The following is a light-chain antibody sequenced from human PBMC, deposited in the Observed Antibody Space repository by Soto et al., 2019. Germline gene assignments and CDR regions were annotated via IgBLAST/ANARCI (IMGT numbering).Light chain of an antibody. V-gene: IGLV1-44*01. J-gene: IGLJ1*01. CDR1: SSNIGDNP. CDR2: IND. Sequence: QSALTQPPSASGTPGQRITISRSGSSSNIGDNPVNWYQQLPGAAPKLLIYINDQRPSGVPDRFSGSKSGTSASLAISGLQPEDEADYYCAAWDDSLNALFGTGTKVTVL. CDR3: AAWDDSLNAL.